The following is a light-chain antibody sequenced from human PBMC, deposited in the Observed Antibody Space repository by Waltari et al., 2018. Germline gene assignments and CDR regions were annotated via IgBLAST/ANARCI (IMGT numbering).Light chain of an antibody. Sequence: QSALTQPASVSGSPGQSIAISCTGTSSDVGRYNWASWYPQNPGKAPKVLIFDVSNRPYGVSHRFSGSKSGNTASLTISGLQAEDEADYYCCSYTSGHTMLFGGGTKLTVL. CDR1: SSDVGRYNW. V-gene: IGLV2-14*01. J-gene: IGLJ2*01. CDR2: DVS. CDR3: CSYTSGHTML.